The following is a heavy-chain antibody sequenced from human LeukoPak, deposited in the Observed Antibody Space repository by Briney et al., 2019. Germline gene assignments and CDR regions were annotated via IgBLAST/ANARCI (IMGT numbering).Heavy chain of an antibody. CDR3: ARVFQLWLNWFDP. CDR2: INPNSGGT. V-gene: IGHV1-2*06. J-gene: IGHJ5*02. D-gene: IGHD5-18*01. CDR1: GYTFTGYY. Sequence: ASVKVSCKASGYTFTGYYMHWVRQDPGQGLEWMGRINPNSGGTNYAQKFQGRVTMTRDTSISTAYMELSRLRSDDTAVYYCARVFQLWLNWFDPWGQGTLATVTS.